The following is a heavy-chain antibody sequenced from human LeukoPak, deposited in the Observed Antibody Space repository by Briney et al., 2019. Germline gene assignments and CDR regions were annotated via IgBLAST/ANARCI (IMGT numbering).Heavy chain of an antibody. V-gene: IGHV1-69*05. J-gene: IGHJ3*02. CDR3: ARGYCGGDCYPRRVVHDAFDI. D-gene: IGHD2-21*02. CDR2: IIPIFGTA. CDR1: GGAFSSYA. Sequence: VASVKVSCKASGGAFSSYAISWVRQAPGQGLEWMVGIIPIFGTANYAQKFQGRVTITTDESTSTAYMELSSLRSEDTAVYYCARGYCGGDCYPRRVVHDAFDIWGQGTMVTVSS.